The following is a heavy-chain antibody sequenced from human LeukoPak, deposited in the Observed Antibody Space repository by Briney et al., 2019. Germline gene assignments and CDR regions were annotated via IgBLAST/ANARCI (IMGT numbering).Heavy chain of an antibody. Sequence: PSETLSLTCTVSGGSISSYYWSWIRQPPGKGLEWIGYIYTSGSTNYNPSLKSRVNISVDTSKNQFSLKLSSVTAADTAVYYCARQYSSSWYVDYWGQGTLVTVSS. CDR1: GGSISSYY. D-gene: IGHD6-13*01. CDR3: ARQYSSSWYVDY. J-gene: IGHJ4*02. CDR2: IYTSGST. V-gene: IGHV4-4*09.